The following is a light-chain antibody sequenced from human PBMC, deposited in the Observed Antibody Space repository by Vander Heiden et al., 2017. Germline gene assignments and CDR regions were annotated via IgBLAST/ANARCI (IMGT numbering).Light chain of an antibody. V-gene: IGLV2-14*01. Sequence: QSALPPPASVSWSPRQSITISWTGTSSDVGGFNYVSWYQQHPGKAPNLMIYDVSNRPSGVSNRFSGSKSGNTASLTISGLQAEDEADYYCSSYTSSSTAVFGGGTKLTVL. CDR1: SSDVGGFNY. J-gene: IGLJ3*02. CDR3: SSYTSSSTAV. CDR2: DVS.